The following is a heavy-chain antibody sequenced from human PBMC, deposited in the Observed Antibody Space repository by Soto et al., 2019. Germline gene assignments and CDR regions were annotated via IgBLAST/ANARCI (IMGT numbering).Heavy chain of an antibody. CDR2: IWYDGSNK. CDR1: GFTFSSYG. D-gene: IGHD2-15*01. CDR3: ARDGRGAYY. J-gene: IGHJ4*02. Sequence: QVQLVESGGGVVQPGRSLRLSCAASGFTFSSYGMHWVRQAPGKGLEWVAVIWYDGSNKYYADSVKGRFTISRDNSKNTLYLQMNSLRDEDTAVYYCARDGRGAYYWGQGTLVTVSS. V-gene: IGHV3-33*01.